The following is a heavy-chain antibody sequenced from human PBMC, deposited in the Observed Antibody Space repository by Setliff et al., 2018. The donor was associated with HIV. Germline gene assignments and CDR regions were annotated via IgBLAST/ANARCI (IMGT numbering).Heavy chain of an antibody. D-gene: IGHD4-17*01. CDR1: GGSMTGHY. Sequence: SETLSLTCTVSGGSMTGHYWSWIRQSPGKGLEWMGSIYSSGSTNYNPSVKSRVTISIDTSKKQFALRLTSVTAADTALYFCARDIATVATPDRADWGQGTLVTVSS. V-gene: IGHV4-59*11. CDR3: ARDIATVATPDRAD. CDR2: IYSSGST. J-gene: IGHJ4*02.